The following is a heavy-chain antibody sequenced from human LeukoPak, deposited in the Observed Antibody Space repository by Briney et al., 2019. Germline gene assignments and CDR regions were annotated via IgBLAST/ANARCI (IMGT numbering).Heavy chain of an antibody. J-gene: IGHJ4*02. Sequence: SETLSLTCTVSGGSISSYYWSWIRQPPGKGLEWIGYIYYSGSTNYNPSHKSRVTISVDTSKNQFSLKLSSVTAADTAVYYCARSSPLKIDYWGQGTLVTVSS. CDR2: IYYSGST. CDR3: ARSSPLKIDY. CDR1: GGSISSYY. V-gene: IGHV4-59*01.